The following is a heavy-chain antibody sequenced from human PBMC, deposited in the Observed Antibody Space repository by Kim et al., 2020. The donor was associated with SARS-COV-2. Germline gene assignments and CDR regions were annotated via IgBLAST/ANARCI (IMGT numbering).Heavy chain of an antibody. D-gene: IGHD3-22*01. CDR2: IYYSGST. CDR1: GGSISSSSYY. Sequence: SETLSLTCTVSGGSISSSSYYWGWIRQPPGKGLEWIGSIYYSGSTYYNPSLKSRVTISVDTSKNQFSLKLSSVTAADTAVYYCAREKYYYDSSGLIDYWGQGTLVTVSS. J-gene: IGHJ4*02. V-gene: IGHV4-39*07. CDR3: AREKYYYDSSGLIDY.